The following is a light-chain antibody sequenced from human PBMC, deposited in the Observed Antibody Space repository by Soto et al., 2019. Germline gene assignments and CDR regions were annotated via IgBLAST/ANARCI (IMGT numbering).Light chain of an antibody. V-gene: IGLV2-14*03. CDR2: DVS. CDR3: SSYTTSNTRQIV. Sequence: QSALTQPASVSGSPGQSINISCTGTRRDVGGYNYVSWYQHHPGKAPKLIIYDVSNRPSGVSNPFSGSKSGNSASLTISGLQPEYEADYYCSSYTTSNTRQIVFGTGTKLTVL. CDR1: RRDVGGYNY. J-gene: IGLJ1*01.